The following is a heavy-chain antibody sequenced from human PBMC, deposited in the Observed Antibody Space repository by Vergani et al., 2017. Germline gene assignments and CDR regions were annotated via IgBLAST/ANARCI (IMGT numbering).Heavy chain of an antibody. CDR3: ARVMYRDEASTGYRLEGMDI. CDR2: IYYSGTT. V-gene: IGHV4-59*01. J-gene: IGHJ6*02. CDR1: GGSISNYY. D-gene: IGHD3-9*01. Sequence: QVQLQESGPGLVKPSETLSLTCTVSGGSISNYYWSWIRQPPGKGLEWIGYIYYSGTTNYNPSLKSRVTISVDTSKNQFSLKLGSVTAADTAVYYCARVMYRDEASTGYRLEGMDIWGQGTTVTISS.